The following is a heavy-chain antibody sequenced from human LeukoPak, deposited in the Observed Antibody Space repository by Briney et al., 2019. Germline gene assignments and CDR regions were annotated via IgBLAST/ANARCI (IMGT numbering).Heavy chain of an antibody. V-gene: IGHV3-30*03. D-gene: IGHD2-15*01. J-gene: IGHJ4*02. CDR1: GFTFNTFG. Sequence: PGGSLRLSCVASGFTFNTFGLHWVRQAPGKGLEWVAVISYDGSNKYYADSVKGRFTISRDNSKNTLYLQMNSLRAEDTAVYYCARGVVVVAATLHYWGQGTLVTVSS. CDR3: ARGVVVVAATLHY. CDR2: ISYDGSNK.